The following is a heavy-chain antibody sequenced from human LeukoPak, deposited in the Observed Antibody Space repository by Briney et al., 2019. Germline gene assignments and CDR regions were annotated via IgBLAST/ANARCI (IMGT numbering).Heavy chain of an antibody. CDR1: GFTFSRYS. Sequence: GGSLRLSCSASGFTFSRYSMNWVRQAPGKGLEWVSGISWNSGSIGYADSVKGRFTNSRDNAKNSLYLQMNSLRAEDTALYYCAKDYGSGSKGYFDYWGQGTLVTVSS. CDR2: ISWNSGSI. J-gene: IGHJ4*02. CDR3: AKDYGSGSKGYFDY. V-gene: IGHV3-9*01. D-gene: IGHD3-10*01.